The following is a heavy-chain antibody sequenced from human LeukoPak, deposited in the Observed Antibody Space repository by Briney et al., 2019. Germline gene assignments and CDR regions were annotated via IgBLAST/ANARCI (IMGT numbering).Heavy chain of an antibody. CDR2: IKQDGSET. J-gene: IGHJ4*02. D-gene: IGHD2-2*01. Sequence: GGSLRLSCAASGFTFSSSWMTWVRQAPGKGLEWVANIKQDGSETYYVDSVKGRFTISRDNAKNSLYLQMNSLRAEDTAVYYCAGRLVRPTKYFDYWGQGTLVTVSS. V-gene: IGHV3-7*01. CDR1: GFTFSSSW. CDR3: AGRLVRPTKYFDY.